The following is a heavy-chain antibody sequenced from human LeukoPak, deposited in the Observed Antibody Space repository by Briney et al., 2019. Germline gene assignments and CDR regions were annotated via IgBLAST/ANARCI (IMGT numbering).Heavy chain of an antibody. Sequence: GGSLRLSCAASGFTFSSYAMSWVRQAPGKGLEWVSAISGSGGSTYYADSVKGRFTISRDNSKNTLYLQMNSLRAEDTAVYYYAKDETMIVVVIGYFDYWGQGTLVTVSS. D-gene: IGHD3-22*01. CDR2: ISGSGGST. CDR3: AKDETMIVVVIGYFDY. J-gene: IGHJ4*02. V-gene: IGHV3-23*01. CDR1: GFTFSSYA.